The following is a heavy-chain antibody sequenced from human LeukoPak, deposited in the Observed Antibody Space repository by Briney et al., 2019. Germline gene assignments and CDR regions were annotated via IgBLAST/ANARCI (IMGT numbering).Heavy chain of an antibody. V-gene: IGHV4-31*03. CDR3: ARATAALNWFDP. Sequence: SQTLSLTCTVSGGSISSGGYYWSWIRQHPGKGLEWIGYIYYSGSTNYNPSLKSRVTISIDTSKNQFSLKLTSVTAADTAVYYCARATAALNWFDPWGQGTLVTVSS. CDR1: GGSISSGGYY. CDR2: IYYSGST. D-gene: IGHD2-2*01. J-gene: IGHJ5*02.